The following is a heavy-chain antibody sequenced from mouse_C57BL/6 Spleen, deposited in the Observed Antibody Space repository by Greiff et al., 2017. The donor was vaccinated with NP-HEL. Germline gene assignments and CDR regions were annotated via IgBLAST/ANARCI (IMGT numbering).Heavy chain of an antibody. CDR1: GYTFTSYW. CDR2: IDPSDSET. D-gene: IGHD2-3*01. V-gene: IGHV1-52*01. Sequence: VQLQQPGAELVRPGSSVKLSCKASGYTFTSYWMHWVKQRPIQGLEWIGNIDPSDSETHYNQKFKDKATLTVDKSSSTAYMQLSSLTSEDSAVYYCATGRVYDAHFDYWGQGTTLTVSS. CDR3: ATGRVYDAHFDY. J-gene: IGHJ2*01.